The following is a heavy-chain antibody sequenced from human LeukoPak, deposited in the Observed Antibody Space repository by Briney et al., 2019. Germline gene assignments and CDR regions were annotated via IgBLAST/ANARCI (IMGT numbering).Heavy chain of an antibody. CDR3: AKDRSYYDSSGYIYYFDY. J-gene: IGHJ4*02. CDR2: ISSNGGST. CDR1: GFTFSSYA. D-gene: IGHD3-22*01. Sequence: PGGSLRLSCAASGFTFSSYAMHWVRQAPGKGLEYVSAISSNGGSTYYANSVKGRFTISRDNSKNTLYLQMNSLRAEDTAVYYCAKDRSYYDSSGYIYYFDYWGQGTLVTVSS. V-gene: IGHV3-64*01.